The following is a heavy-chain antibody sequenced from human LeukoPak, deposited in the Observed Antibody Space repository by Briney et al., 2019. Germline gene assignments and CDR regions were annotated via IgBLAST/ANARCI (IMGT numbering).Heavy chain of an antibody. CDR2: INYFGST. V-gene: IGHV4-34*01. CDR3: AREGGPYRPLDY. Sequence: SETLSLTCAVYGGSFSDYYWNWIRQPPGKGLEWIGEINYFGSTNYNPSLKSRVTISGDTSKNQFSLKVNSVTAADTAVYYCAREGGPYRPLDYSGQGTLVTVSS. J-gene: IGHJ4*02. CDR1: GGSFSDYY.